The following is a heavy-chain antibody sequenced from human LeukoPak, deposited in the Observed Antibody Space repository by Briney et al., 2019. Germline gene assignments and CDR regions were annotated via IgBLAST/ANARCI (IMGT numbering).Heavy chain of an antibody. CDR3: ARARHSEWFGELSGWFDP. Sequence: SETLSPTCTISGGSISSHYWSWIRQPPGKGLEWIGYIYYSGSTNYNPSLKSRVTISVDTSKNQFSLKLSSVTAADTAVYYCARARHSEWFGELSGWFDPRGQGTLVTVSS. CDR1: GGSISSHY. D-gene: IGHD3-10*01. CDR2: IYYSGST. J-gene: IGHJ5*02. V-gene: IGHV4-59*11.